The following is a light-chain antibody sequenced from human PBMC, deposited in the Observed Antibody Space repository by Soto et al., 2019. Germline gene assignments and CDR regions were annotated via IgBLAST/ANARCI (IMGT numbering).Light chain of an antibody. CDR2: GAS. CDR1: QSVSNNY. J-gene: IGKJ3*01. CDR3: QQYGTSPFT. Sequence: EIVLTQSPGTLSLSPGERATLSCRASQSVSNNYLAWYQQKPGQAPRLLISGASNRATGISDRFSGSGSGTDFTLAISRLEPEDFAVYYCQQYGTSPFTFGPGTKVDIK. V-gene: IGKV3-20*01.